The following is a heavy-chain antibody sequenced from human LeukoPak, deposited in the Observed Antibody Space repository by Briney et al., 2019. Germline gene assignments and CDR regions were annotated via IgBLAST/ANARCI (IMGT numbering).Heavy chain of an antibody. D-gene: IGHD3-10*01. Sequence: SETLSLTCTVSGGSVSSSTYYWGWIRQPPGKGLEWIGNIYYSGNTYYNPSLKSRVTISVDTSKNHFSLKLNSVTAADTAVYYCARTSLSGSYYVDFDYWGQGTLVTVSS. V-gene: IGHV4-39*02. J-gene: IGHJ4*02. CDR2: IYYSGNT. CDR1: GGSVSSSTYY. CDR3: ARTSLSGSYYVDFDY.